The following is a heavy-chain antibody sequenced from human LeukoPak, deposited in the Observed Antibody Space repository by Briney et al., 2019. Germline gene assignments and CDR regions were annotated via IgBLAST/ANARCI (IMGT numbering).Heavy chain of an antibody. Sequence: SETLSHTCTVSGGSISNYYWTWIRQPPGKGLEWIGYIFNSGSTNYNPSLKGRVTISVDTPKNQFSLKVSSVSAADTAVYYCARESRGYSFGAYYDYGMDVWGQGTTVTVSS. D-gene: IGHD5-18*01. CDR2: IFNSGST. CDR1: GGSISNYY. J-gene: IGHJ6*02. V-gene: IGHV4-59*01. CDR3: ARESRGYSFGAYYDYGMDV.